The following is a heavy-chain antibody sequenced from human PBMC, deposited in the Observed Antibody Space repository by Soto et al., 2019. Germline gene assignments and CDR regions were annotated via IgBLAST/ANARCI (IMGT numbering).Heavy chain of an antibody. CDR3: ARGTIVGATITY. CDR2: ISSSGDNI. Sequence: LRLSCAASGFTFTSYDMNWVRQAPGKGLEWISYISSSGDNIYYADSLEGRFTVSRDNAENSLFLQMNSLRAEDTAVYYCARGTIVGATITYWGQGTLVTVSS. CDR1: GFTFTSYD. V-gene: IGHV3-48*03. J-gene: IGHJ4*02. D-gene: IGHD1-26*01.